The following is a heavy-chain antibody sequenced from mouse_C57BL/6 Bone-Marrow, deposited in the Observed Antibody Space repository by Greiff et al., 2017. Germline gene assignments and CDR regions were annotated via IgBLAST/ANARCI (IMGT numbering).Heavy chain of an antibody. J-gene: IGHJ1*03. D-gene: IGHD2-2*01. V-gene: IGHV1-19*01. CDR1: GYTFTDYY. Sequence: EVQLQQSGPVLVKPGASVKMSCKASGYTFTDYYMNWVKQSHGKSLEWIGVINPYNGGTSYNQKFKGKATLTVDKSSSTAYMELNSLTSEDSAVYYCARLWLRRGYWYFDVWGTGTTVTVSS. CDR3: ARLWLRRGYWYFDV. CDR2: INPYNGGT.